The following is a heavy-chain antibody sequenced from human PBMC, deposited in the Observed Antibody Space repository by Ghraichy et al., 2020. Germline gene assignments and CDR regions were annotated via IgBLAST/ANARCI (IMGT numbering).Heavy chain of an antibody. CDR1: GFSFNYYW. V-gene: IGHV3-7*01. J-gene: IGHJ5*02. CDR3: ARGDSGDFDWFHNWFDP. D-gene: IGHD3-9*01. CDR2: IKQDGSEK. Sequence: GGSLRLYCAVSGFSFNYYWMSWVRQAPGKGLEWVANIKQDGSEKYYVDSVKGRFTISRDNAKNSLYLQMNSLRAEDTAVYYCARGDSGDFDWFHNWFDPSGQVTLVTVPS.